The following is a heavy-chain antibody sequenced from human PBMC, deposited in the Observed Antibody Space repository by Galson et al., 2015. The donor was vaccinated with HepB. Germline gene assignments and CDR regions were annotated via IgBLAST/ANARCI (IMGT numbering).Heavy chain of an antibody. CDR1: GGTFSSYA. V-gene: IGHV1-69*04. J-gene: IGHJ5*02. D-gene: IGHD2-2*01. CDR3: ATRPYFCSSTSCYFGWFDP. CDR2: IIPILGIA. Sequence: SVKVSCKASGGTFSSYAISWVRQAPGQGLEWMGRIIPILGIANYAQKFQGRVTITADKSTSTAYMELSSLRSEDTAVYYCATRPYFCSSTSCYFGWFDPWGQGTLVTVSS.